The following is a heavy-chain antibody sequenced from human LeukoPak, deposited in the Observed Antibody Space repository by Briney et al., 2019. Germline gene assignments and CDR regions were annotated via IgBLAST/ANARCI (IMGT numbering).Heavy chain of an antibody. CDR1: GFAFSSYA. CDR2: ISGSGGST. J-gene: IGHJ4*02. CDR3: AKDPGRRWLQLLHLAGN. V-gene: IGHV3-23*01. Sequence: GGALRLSCVASGFAFSSYAMSWVRQAPGKGLEWVSAISGSGGSTYYADSVKGRFTISRDNSKNTLYLQMNSLRAEDTAVYYCAKDPGRRWLQLLHLAGNWGQGTLVTVSS. D-gene: IGHD5-24*01.